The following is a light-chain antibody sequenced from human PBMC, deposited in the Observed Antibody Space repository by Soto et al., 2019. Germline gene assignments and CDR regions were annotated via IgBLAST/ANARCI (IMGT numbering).Light chain of an antibody. CDR1: QSVSSY. Sequence: EIVLTQSPATLSLSPGERATLSCRASQSVSSYLAWYQQKPGQAPRLLIYDASNRATGIPARFSGSGSGTDFTLTIRCLESEDFAVYYCKQCSNWPLTFGGGTKVEIK. V-gene: IGKV3-11*01. CDR2: DAS. J-gene: IGKJ4*01. CDR3: KQCSNWPLT.